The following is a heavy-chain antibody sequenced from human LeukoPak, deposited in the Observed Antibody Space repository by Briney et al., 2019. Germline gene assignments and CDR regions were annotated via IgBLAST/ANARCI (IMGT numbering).Heavy chain of an antibody. Sequence: SGPTLVNPTHTLTLTCTFSGFSLTTAGVGVGWIRQPPGKALEWLALIYWNNDNRYSPSLRARLTITKDTSKNQVVLTMTKMDPVDTATYYCAHYGDYRFLYYFDFWGQGTLVTVSS. D-gene: IGHD4-17*01. J-gene: IGHJ4*02. CDR2: IYWNNDN. CDR1: GFSLTTAGVG. CDR3: AHYGDYRFLYYFDF. V-gene: IGHV2-5*01.